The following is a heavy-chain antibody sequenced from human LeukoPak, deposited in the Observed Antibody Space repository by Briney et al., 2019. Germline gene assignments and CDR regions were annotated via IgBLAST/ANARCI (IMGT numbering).Heavy chain of an antibody. J-gene: IGHJ4*02. V-gene: IGHV3-23*01. D-gene: IGHD2-15*01. CDR3: ASRDPCSGGTCYALKY. CDR1: GVTVSSNY. CDR2: ITNSGGST. Sequence: GGSLRLSCAASGVTVSSNYMTWVRQAPGKGLEWVSAITNSGGSTYYADSVKGRFTISRDNSKNTLYLQMNSLRAEDTAVYYCASRDPCSGGTCYALKYWGQGTLVTVSS.